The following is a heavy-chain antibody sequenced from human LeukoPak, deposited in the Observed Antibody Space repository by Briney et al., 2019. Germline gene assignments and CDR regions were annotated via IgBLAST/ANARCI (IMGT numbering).Heavy chain of an antibody. CDR2: ISYDGSNK. V-gene: IGHV3-30*18. J-gene: IGHJ5*02. D-gene: IGHD6-19*01. CDR3: AKDRSSGWYSWDWFDP. CDR1: GFTFSSYG. Sequence: GGSLRPSCAASGFTFSSYGMHWVRQAPGKGLEWVAVISYDGSNKYYADSVKGRFTISRDNSKNTLYLQMNSLRAEDTAVYYCAKDRSSGWYSWDWFDPWGQGTLVTVSS.